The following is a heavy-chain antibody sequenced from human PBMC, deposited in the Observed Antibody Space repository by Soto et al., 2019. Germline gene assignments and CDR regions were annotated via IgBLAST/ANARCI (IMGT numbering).Heavy chain of an antibody. D-gene: IGHD3-9*01. CDR3: ASADADPTGHWYFDL. Sequence: EVQLMESGGGLVQPGGSLRLSCAASGLTFTNYYMEWVRQAPGKGLEWVARIRTEAKSYSTEYAASVNGRFTVSRDDSKTSLFLQMNTLQPEDTAVYYCASADADPTGHWYFDLWGRGTLVTVSS. V-gene: IGHV3-72*01. CDR1: GLTFTNYY. J-gene: IGHJ2*01. CDR2: IRTEAKSYST.